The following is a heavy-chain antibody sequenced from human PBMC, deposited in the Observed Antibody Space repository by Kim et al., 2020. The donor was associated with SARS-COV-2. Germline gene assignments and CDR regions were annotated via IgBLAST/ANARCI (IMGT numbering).Heavy chain of an antibody. V-gene: IGHV3-33*01. Sequence: YYADTGKARLTISGDNSKNTLYLKMNSLRAEDTAVYYCARDTRDYYGMDVWGQGTTVTVSS. CDR3: ARDTRDYYGMDV. J-gene: IGHJ6*02.